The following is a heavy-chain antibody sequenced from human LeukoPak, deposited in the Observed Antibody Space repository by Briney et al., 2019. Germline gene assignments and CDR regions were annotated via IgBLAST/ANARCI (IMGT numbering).Heavy chain of an antibody. Sequence: PGGSLRLSCAASGFTFSSYTMNWVRQAPGKGLEWVSSISTSISYIYYADSVKGRFTISRDNSKNTLYLQMNSLRAEDTAVYYCARVVYYDSSGYYSPFDYWGQGTLVTVSS. D-gene: IGHD3-22*01. CDR1: GFTFSSYT. J-gene: IGHJ4*02. CDR3: ARVVYYDSSGYYSPFDY. V-gene: IGHV3-21*01. CDR2: ISTSISYI.